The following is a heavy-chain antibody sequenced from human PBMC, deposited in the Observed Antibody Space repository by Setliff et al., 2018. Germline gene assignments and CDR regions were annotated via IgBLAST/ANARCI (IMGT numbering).Heavy chain of an antibody. CDR2: IKSYGSGGTI. V-gene: IGHV3-15*01. J-gene: IGHJ3*01. D-gene: IGHD2-8*01. CDR1: GLRFSDAW. Sequence: GGSLRLSCAVSGLRFSDAWVCWVRQAPGKGLEWAGRIKSYGSGGTIDYAAPVEGRFTNSRDDSRNTVYLQMSSLKIEDTAVYYCVHNADFIGTFNTWGQGTMVTVSS. CDR3: VHNADFIGTFNT.